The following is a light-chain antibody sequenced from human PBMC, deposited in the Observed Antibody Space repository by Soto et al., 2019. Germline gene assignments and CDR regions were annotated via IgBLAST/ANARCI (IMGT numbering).Light chain of an antibody. CDR1: ESINIW. CDR2: KAS. V-gene: IGKV1-5*03. CDR3: QQYHIHST. J-gene: IGKJ1*01. Sequence: DIQMTQSPSTLSASVGDRVTITCRASESINIWLAWFQQKPWKAPKLLISKASTLESGVPSRFSGSGSGTEFTLTISSLQPDDFATYHCQQYHIHSTFGQGTKVEVK.